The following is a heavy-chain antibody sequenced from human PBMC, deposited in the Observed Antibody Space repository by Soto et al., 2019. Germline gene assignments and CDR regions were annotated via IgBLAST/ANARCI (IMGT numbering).Heavy chain of an antibody. CDR3: AREGVSPYNYYGKGV. CDR2: ISSYNGDT. J-gene: IGHJ6*02. CDR1: GYTFTRSG. V-gene: IGHV1-18*01. Sequence: ASVKVSCKASGYTFTRSGISWVRQAPGQGPEWMGWISSYNGDTNYAQTFQGRVTMTTDTSTSTAYMELRSLRSDDTAVYYCAREGVSPYNYYGKGVWDQGNPFTISS.